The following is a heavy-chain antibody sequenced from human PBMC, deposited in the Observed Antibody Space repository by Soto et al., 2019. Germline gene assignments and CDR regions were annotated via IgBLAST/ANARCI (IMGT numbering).Heavy chain of an antibody. Sequence: PGGSLRLSCAASGFTFSDYYMSWIRQAPGKGLEWVSYISSSSSYTNYADSVKGRFTISRDNAKNSLYLQMNSLRAEDTAVYYCARDCGNSVCLSYYYYGMDVWGQGTTVTVS. CDR2: ISSSSSYT. J-gene: IGHJ6*02. D-gene: IGHD2-21*01. CDR3: ARDCGNSVCLSYYYYGMDV. CDR1: GFTFSDYY. V-gene: IGHV3-11*06.